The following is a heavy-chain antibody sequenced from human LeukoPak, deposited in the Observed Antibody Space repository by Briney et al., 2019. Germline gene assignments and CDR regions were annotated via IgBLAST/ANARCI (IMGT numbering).Heavy chain of an antibody. J-gene: IGHJ4*02. D-gene: IGHD6-13*01. CDR1: GGSISSGSYY. Sequence: SETLSLTCTVSGGSISSGSYYWSWIRQPAGKGLEWIGRFYTSGSTNYNPSLKSRVTISVDTSKNQFSLKLSSVTAADTAVYYCARALTSSSWYYFDYWGQGTLVTVSS. CDR3: ARALTSSSWYYFDY. CDR2: FYTSGST. V-gene: IGHV4-61*02.